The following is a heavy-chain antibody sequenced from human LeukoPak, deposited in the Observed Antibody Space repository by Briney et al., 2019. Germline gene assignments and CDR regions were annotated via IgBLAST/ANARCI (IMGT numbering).Heavy chain of an antibody. Sequence: SETLSLTCTVSGGSISSGDYYWSWIRQPPGKGLEWIGYIYYSGSTYYNPSLKSRVTISVDTSKNQFSLKLSSVTAADTAVYYCAREVKIPYYYDSSGYRYFDYWGQGTLVTVSS. CDR2: IYYSGST. V-gene: IGHV4-30-4*01. J-gene: IGHJ4*02. CDR3: AREVKIPYYYDSSGYRYFDY. CDR1: GGSISSGDYY. D-gene: IGHD3-22*01.